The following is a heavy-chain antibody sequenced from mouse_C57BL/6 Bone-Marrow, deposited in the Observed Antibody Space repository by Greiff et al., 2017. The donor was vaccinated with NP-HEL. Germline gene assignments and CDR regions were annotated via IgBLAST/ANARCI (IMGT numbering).Heavy chain of an antibody. CDR2: IDPSDSET. D-gene: IGHD1-1*01. J-gene: IGHJ1*03. CDR1: GYTFTSYW. CDR3: AREGFSTTPGYFDV. Sequence: QVQLQQPGAELVRPGSSVKLSCKASGYTFTSYWMHWVKQRPIQGLEWIGNIDPSDSETHYNQKFKDKATLTVDKSSSTAYMQLSSLTSEDSAVYYCAREGFSTTPGYFDVWGTGTTVTVSS. V-gene: IGHV1-52*01.